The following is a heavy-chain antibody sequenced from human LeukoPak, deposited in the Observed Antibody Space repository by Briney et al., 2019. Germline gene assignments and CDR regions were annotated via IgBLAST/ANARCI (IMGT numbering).Heavy chain of an antibody. Sequence: PGGSLRLSCAASGFTFSSYSMNWVRQAPGKGLEWVSYISNSSSTIYYADSVKGRFTISRDNAKNSLYLQMNSLRAEDTAVYYCARAQMATITYYYYYYMDVWGKGTTVTVSS. D-gene: IGHD5-24*01. V-gene: IGHV3-48*04. CDR2: ISNSSSTI. CDR3: ARAQMATITYYYYYYMDV. J-gene: IGHJ6*03. CDR1: GFTFSSYS.